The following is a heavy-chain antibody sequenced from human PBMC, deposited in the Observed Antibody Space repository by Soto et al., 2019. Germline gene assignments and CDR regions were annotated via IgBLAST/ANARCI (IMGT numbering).Heavy chain of an antibody. Sequence: QVQLVQSGAEVKKPGSSVKVSCKASGGTFSSYTISWVRQAPGQGLEWMGRIIPILGIANYAQKFQGRVTITAEKSTSTAYMELSSLRSEDTAVYYCAVVPILTGSQGIDYWGQGTLVTVSS. J-gene: IGHJ4*02. CDR2: IIPILGIA. V-gene: IGHV1-69*02. CDR1: GGTFSSYT. CDR3: AVVPILTGSQGIDY. D-gene: IGHD3-9*01.